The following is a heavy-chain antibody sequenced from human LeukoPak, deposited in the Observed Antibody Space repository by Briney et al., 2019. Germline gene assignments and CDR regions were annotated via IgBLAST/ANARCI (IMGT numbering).Heavy chain of an antibody. V-gene: IGHV7-4-1*02. CDR1: GYTFISYA. CDR2: INTNTGNP. D-gene: IGHD6-13*01. J-gene: IGHJ6*03. CDR3: ARDQSSSWSNYYYMDV. Sequence: ASVKVSCKASGYTFISYAMNWVRQAPGQGLEWMGWINTNTGNPTYAQGFTGRFVFSLDTSVSTAYLQISSLKAEDTAVYYCARDQSSSWSNYYYMDVWGKRTTVTVS.